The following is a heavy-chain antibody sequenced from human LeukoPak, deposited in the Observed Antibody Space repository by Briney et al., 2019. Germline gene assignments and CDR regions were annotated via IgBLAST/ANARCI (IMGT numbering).Heavy chain of an antibody. V-gene: IGHV3-23*01. D-gene: IGHD3-22*01. J-gene: IGHJ4*02. CDR3: AKLITPQTGYYYDSSGGLDY. CDR1: GFTFSSYA. CDR2: ISGSGGST. Sequence: PGGSLRLSCAASGFTFSSYAMSWVRQAPGKGLEWVSAISGSGGSTYYADSVKGRFTISRDNSKNTLYLQMNSLRAEDTAVYYCAKLITPQTGYYYDSSGGLDYWGQGTLVTVSS.